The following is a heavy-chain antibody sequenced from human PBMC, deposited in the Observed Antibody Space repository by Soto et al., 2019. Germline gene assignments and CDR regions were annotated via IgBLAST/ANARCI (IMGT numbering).Heavy chain of an antibody. CDR1: GGTFSSYA. V-gene: IGHV1-69*06. Sequence: QVQLVQSGAEVKKPGSSVKVSCKASGGTFSSYAISWVRQAPGQGLEWMGGIITIFGTANYARKFQGRVTITADKSTSTAYRELGSLRSDAAASYCCARQSTPLVLRFWEWVLVALFDPWGQGTLGNGSS. CDR2: IITIFGTA. D-gene: IGHD3-3*01. CDR3: ARQSTPLVLRFWEWVLVALFDP. J-gene: IGHJ5*02.